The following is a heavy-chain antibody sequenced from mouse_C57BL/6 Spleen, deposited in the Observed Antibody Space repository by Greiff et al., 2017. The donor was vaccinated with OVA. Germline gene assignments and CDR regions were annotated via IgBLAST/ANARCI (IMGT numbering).Heavy chain of an antibody. V-gene: IGHV3-6*01. Sequence: EVQLKESGPGLVKPSQSLSLTCSVTGYSITSGYYWNWIRQFPGNKLEWMGYISYDGSNNYNPSLKNRISITRDTSKNQFFLKLNSVTTEDTATYYCAGGYGNFFYAMDYWGQGTSVTVSS. CDR2: ISYDGSN. D-gene: IGHD2-10*02. CDR3: AGGYGNFFYAMDY. CDR1: GYSITSGYY. J-gene: IGHJ4*01.